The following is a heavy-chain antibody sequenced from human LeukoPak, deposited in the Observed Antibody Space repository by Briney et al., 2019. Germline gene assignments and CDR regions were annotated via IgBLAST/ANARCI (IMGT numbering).Heavy chain of an antibody. CDR2: IYTSGST. CDR3: ARGRSGSYYPDLDY. CDR1: GGSISSGSYY. D-gene: IGHD3-10*01. Sequence: SETLSLTCTVSGGSISSGSYYWSWIRQPAGKGLEWIGRIYTSGSTYYNPSLKSRVTISVDTSKNQFSLKLSSVTAADTAVYYCARGRSGSYYPDLDYWGQGTLVTVSS. V-gene: IGHV4-61*02. J-gene: IGHJ4*02.